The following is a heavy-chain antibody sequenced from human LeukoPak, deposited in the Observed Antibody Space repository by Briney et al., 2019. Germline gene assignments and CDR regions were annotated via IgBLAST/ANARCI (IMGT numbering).Heavy chain of an antibody. D-gene: IGHD6-13*01. CDR1: GYTLTELS. CDR2: FDPEDGET. V-gene: IGHV1-24*01. CDR3: ATDGSSWYPTNSDY. Sequence: GASVKVSCKVSGYTLTELSMHWVRQAPGKGLEWMGGFDPEDGETIYAQKFQGRVTMTEDTSTDTAYMELSSLRSEDTAVYYCATDGSSWYPTNSDYWGQGTLVTVSS. J-gene: IGHJ4*02.